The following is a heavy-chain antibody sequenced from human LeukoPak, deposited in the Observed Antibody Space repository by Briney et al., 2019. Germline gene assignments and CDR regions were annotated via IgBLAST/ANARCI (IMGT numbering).Heavy chain of an antibody. CDR3: ARDDYGGNSLGY. D-gene: IGHD4-23*01. Sequence: GGSLRLSCAASGFTFSSYEMNWVRQAPGKGLELVSYISSSGSTIYYADSVKGRFTISRDNAKNSLYLQMNSLRAEDTAVYYCARDDYGGNSLGYWGQGTLVTVSS. CDR1: GFTFSSYE. CDR2: ISSSGSTI. J-gene: IGHJ4*02. V-gene: IGHV3-48*03.